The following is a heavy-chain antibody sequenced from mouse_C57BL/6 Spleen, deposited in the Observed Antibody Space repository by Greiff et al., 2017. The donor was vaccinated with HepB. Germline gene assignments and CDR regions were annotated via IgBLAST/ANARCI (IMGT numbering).Heavy chain of an antibody. J-gene: IGHJ2*01. Sequence: EVKLMESGGDLVKPGGSLKLSCAASGFTFSSYGMSWVRQTPDQRLEWVATISSGGSYTYYPDSVKGRFTISRDNAKNTLYLQMSRLKSEDTAMYYCARYGEELLRLYYFDYWGQGTTLTVSS. CDR1: GFTFSSYG. CDR2: ISSGGSYT. D-gene: IGHD1-1*01. CDR3: ARYGEELLRLYYFDY. V-gene: IGHV5-6*01.